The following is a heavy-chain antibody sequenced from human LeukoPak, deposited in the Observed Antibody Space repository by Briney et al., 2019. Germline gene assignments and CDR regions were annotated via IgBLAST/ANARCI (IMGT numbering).Heavy chain of an antibody. J-gene: IGHJ3*02. CDR1: GFTFSNYA. CDR3: AKVFSPMITFGGVIRGGAFDI. V-gene: IGHV3-23*01. CDR2: ISGSGGST. Sequence: PGGSLRLSCVVSGFTFSNYAMNWVRQAPGKGLEWVSAISGSGGSTYYADSVKGRFTISRDNSKNTLYLQMNSLRAEDTAVYYCAKVFSPMITFGGVIRGGAFDIWGQGTMVTVSS. D-gene: IGHD3-16*01.